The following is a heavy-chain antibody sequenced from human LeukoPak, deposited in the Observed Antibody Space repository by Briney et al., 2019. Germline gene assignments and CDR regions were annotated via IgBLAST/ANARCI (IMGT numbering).Heavy chain of an antibody. CDR2: INSDGSST. CDR3: ARGSGYYYYYGMDV. CDR1: GFTFSSYW. Sequence: GGSLRLSCAASGFTFSSYWMHWVRQVPGKGLVWVSYINSDGSSTTYADSVKGRFTISRDNAENILYLQMNSLRAEDTAVYYCARGSGYYYYYGMDVWGQGTTVTVSS. V-gene: IGHV3-74*01. J-gene: IGHJ6*02.